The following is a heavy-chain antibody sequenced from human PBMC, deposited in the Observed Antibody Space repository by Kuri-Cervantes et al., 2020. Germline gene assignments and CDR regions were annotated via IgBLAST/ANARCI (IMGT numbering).Heavy chain of an antibody. V-gene: IGHV3-30*18. CDR3: AKSWWRPAIGGHFDY. J-gene: IGHJ4*02. D-gene: IGHD2-2*01. Sequence: GGSLRLSCAASGSTFSSYGMHWVRQAPGKGLEGVAVISYDGSNKYYADSVKGRFTISRDNSKNTMYLQMNSLRAEDTAVCYCAKSWWRPAIGGHFDYWGQGTLVTVSS. CDR1: GSTFSSYG. CDR2: ISYDGSNK.